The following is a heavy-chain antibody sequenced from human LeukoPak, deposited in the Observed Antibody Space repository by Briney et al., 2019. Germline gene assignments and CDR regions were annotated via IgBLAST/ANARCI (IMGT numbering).Heavy chain of an antibody. V-gene: IGHV3-33*01. CDR1: GFTFSSYG. Sequence: GGFLRLSCAASGFTFSSYGMHWVRQAPGKGLEWVAVIWYDGSNKYYADSVKGRFTISRDNSKNTLYLQMNSLRAEDTAVYYCARLSLYGSSWQKDYWGQGTLVTVSS. CDR2: IWYDGSNK. D-gene: IGHD6-13*01. J-gene: IGHJ4*02. CDR3: ARLSLYGSSWQKDY.